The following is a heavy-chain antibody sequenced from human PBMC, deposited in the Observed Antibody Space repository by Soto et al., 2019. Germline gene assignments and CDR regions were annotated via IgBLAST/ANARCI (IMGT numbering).Heavy chain of an antibody. CDR3: ARHGRSYYDSSGYFYSFDY. CDR1: GGSISSSSYY. V-gene: IGHV4-39*01. J-gene: IGHJ4*02. D-gene: IGHD3-22*01. CDR2: IYYSGST. Sequence: SVTLSLNCTVSGGSISSSSYYCGWIRQPPGKGLEWIGSIYYSGSTYYNPSLKSRVTISVDTSKNQFSLKLSSVTAADTAVYYCARHGRSYYDSSGYFYSFDYWGQGTLVTVSS.